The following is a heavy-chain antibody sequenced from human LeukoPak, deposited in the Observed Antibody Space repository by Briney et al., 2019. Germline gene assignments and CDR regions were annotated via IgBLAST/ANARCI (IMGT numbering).Heavy chain of an antibody. CDR2: INPNSGGT. J-gene: IGHJ3*02. V-gene: IGHV1-2*02. CDR3: ARVKNSSSWYADDAFDI. D-gene: IGHD6-13*01. CDR1: GYTFTGYY. Sequence: GASVKVSCKASGYTFTGYYMHWVRQAPGQGLEWMGWINPNSGGTNYAQKFQGRVTMTRDTSISTAYMELSRLRSDDTAAYYCARVKNSSSWYADDAFDIWGQGTMVTVSS.